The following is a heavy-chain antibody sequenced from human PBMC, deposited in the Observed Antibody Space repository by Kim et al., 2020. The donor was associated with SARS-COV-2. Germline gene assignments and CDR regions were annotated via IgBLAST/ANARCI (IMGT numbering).Heavy chain of an antibody. J-gene: IGHJ6*02. CDR2: ISSSSSYI. V-gene: IGHV3-21*01. CDR1: GFTFSSYS. D-gene: IGHD4-4*01. Sequence: GGSLRLSCAASGFTFSSYSMNWVRQAPGKGLEWVSSISSSSSYIYYADSVKGRFTISRDNAKNSLYLQMNSLRAEDTAVYYCASTNTVTTSGYYYGMDVWGQGTTVTVSS. CDR3: ASTNTVTTSGYYYGMDV.